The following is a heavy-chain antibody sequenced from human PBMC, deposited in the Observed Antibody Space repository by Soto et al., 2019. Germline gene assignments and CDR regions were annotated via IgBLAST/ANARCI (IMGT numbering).Heavy chain of an antibody. CDR1: GGTFSSYA. Sequence: QVQLVQSGAEVKKPGSPVKVSCTASGGTFSSYAISWLRQAPGQGLEWMGGIIPIFGTANYAQRFQGRVTMTADESTSTAYMELSSLRSEDTAVYYCARVAHSYGYVRGTFDYWGQGTLVTVSS. CDR2: IIPIFGTA. CDR3: ARVAHSYGYVRGTFDY. D-gene: IGHD5-18*01. V-gene: IGHV1-69*01. J-gene: IGHJ4*02.